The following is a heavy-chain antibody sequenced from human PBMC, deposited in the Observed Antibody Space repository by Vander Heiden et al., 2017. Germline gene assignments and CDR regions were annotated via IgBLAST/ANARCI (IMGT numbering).Heavy chain of an antibody. Sequence: QVQLVQSGAEVKKPGDSVKISCQASGYISNNYGFTWVRQAPGQGLECMGWINTYNGITHYAQNVQGRVTMTADTSTTTAYMELRSLRSDDTAVYYCATYSSLIPDYWGQGTLVTVSA. CDR2: INTYNGIT. CDR3: ATYSSLIPDY. D-gene: IGHD6-13*01. CDR1: GYISNNYG. V-gene: IGHV1-18*01. J-gene: IGHJ4*02.